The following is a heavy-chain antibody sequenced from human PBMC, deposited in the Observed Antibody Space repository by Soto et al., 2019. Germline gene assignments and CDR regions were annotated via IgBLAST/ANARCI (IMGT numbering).Heavy chain of an antibody. D-gene: IGHD2-15*01. CDR3: ARDFGYCSGGSCYINYGMDV. J-gene: IGHJ6*02. Sequence: ASVKVSCKASGYTFTGYYMHWVRQAPGQGLEWMGWINPNSGGTNYAQNFQGWVTMTRDTSISTAYMELSRLRSDDTAVYYCARDFGYCSGGSCYINYGMDVWGQGTTVTVSS. CDR1: GYTFTGYY. CDR2: INPNSGGT. V-gene: IGHV1-2*04.